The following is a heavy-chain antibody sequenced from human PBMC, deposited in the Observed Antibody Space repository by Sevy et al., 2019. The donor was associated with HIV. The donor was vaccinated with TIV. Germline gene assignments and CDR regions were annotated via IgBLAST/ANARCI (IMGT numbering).Heavy chain of an antibody. V-gene: IGHV1-18*01. D-gene: IGHD3-3*01. CDR3: AAGYYDFWSGYYAFDI. CDR1: GYTFTSYG. CDR2: ISAYNGNT. Sequence: ASVKVSCKASGYTFTSYGISWVRQAPGQGLEWMGWISAYNGNTNYAQKLQGRVTMTTDTSTSTAYMELRSLRSDDTAVYYCAAGYYDFWSGYYAFDIWGQGTMVIVSS. J-gene: IGHJ3*02.